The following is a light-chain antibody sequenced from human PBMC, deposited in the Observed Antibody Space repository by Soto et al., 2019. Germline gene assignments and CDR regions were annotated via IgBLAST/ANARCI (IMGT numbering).Light chain of an antibody. V-gene: IGKV3-15*01. J-gene: IGKJ1*01. Sequence: EVVLTQSPGTLSLSRGERATLSCKSSERIYSAYLGWYQQKPGQAPRLLIYGASTRATGIPARFSGSGSGTECTLTISSLQSEDFAVYYCQQYNNWPQTLGQGTKVDIK. CDR3: QQYNNWPQT. CDR2: GAS. CDR1: ERIYSAY.